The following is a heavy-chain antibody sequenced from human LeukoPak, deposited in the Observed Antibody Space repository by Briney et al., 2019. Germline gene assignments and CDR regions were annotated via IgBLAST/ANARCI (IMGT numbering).Heavy chain of an antibody. CDR1: TYTFTSYG. J-gene: IGHJ4*02. D-gene: IGHD3-22*01. Sequence: ASVKVSCKVSTYTFTSYGISWVRQAPGQGLEWMGWISAYNGNTEYAQKVQGRVTMTTDTSTSTVYMELSSLRSEDTAVYYCTRATDKYYDSSGYYQRPLGYWGQGTLVTVSS. CDR2: ISAYNGNT. V-gene: IGHV1-18*01. CDR3: TRATDKYYDSSGYYQRPLGY.